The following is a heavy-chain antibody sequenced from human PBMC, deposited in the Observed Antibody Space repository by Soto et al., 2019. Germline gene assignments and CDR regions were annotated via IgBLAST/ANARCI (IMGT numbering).Heavy chain of an antibody. J-gene: IGHJ6*02. CDR1: DDSISSGNKY. CDR2: IFSSGTT. CDR3: ARVPSPFDYYYAMDV. Sequence: SETLSRTCTVSDDSISSGNKYWSWIRQAPGKGLEWIGYIFSSGTTYYNPSLKSRLTMSLDTSQNQFSLRLASVTDADSAVYYCARVPSPFDYYYAMDVWGQGTTVTVSS. D-gene: IGHD3-16*01. V-gene: IGHV4-30-4*01.